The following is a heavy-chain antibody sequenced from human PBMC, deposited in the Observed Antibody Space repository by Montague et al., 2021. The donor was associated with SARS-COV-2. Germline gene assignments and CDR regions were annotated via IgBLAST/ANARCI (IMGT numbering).Heavy chain of an antibody. CDR3: ARGDRWNWFDP. Sequence: KPSLKTRVTISVDTSKNQFSLNLSSVTAADTAVYYCARGDRWNWFDPWGQGTLVIVSS. V-gene: IGHV4-59*09. D-gene: IGHD5-24*01. J-gene: IGHJ5*02.